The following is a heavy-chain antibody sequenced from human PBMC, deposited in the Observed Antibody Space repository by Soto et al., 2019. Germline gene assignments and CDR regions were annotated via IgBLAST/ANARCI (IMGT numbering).Heavy chain of an antibody. CDR3: ARGLFGHMDV. V-gene: IGHV4-34*01. CDR1: GGSFCGYY. J-gene: IGHJ6*02. D-gene: IGHD3-10*02. Sequence: SETLSLTCAVYGGSFCGYYWSWIRQPPGKGLEWIGEINHSGSSNYNPSLKSRVTISVDTSKNQFSLKLSSVTAADTAVYYCARGLFGHMDVWGQGTTVTVSS. CDR2: INHSGSS.